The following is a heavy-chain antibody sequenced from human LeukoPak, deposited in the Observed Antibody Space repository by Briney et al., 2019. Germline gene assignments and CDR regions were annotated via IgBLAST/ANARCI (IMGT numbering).Heavy chain of an antibody. D-gene: IGHD3-10*01. V-gene: IGHV4-34*01. Sequence: SETLSLTCAVFDGSFSDYYWSWVRQPPGKGLEWIGEINYSGRTNYYPSLTSRATLSIDTSKNQFSLKLSSVTVADTAVYYCAREWGYGSGSYREYDAFDIWGQGTMVTVSS. CDR1: DGSFSDYY. J-gene: IGHJ3*02. CDR3: AREWGYGSGSYREYDAFDI. CDR2: INYSGRT.